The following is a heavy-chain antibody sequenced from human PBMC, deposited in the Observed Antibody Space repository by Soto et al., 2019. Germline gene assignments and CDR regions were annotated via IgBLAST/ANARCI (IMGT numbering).Heavy chain of an antibody. CDR3: ARVHLNDAFDI. CDR2: IYSGGST. D-gene: IGHD1-26*01. CDR1: GFTVSSNY. Sequence: GGSLRLSCAASGFTVSSNYMSWVRQAPGKGLEWVSVIYSGGSTYYADSGKGRFTISRDNSKNTLYLQMNSLRAEDTAVYYCARVHLNDAFDIWGQGTMVTVSS. J-gene: IGHJ3*02. V-gene: IGHV3-53*01.